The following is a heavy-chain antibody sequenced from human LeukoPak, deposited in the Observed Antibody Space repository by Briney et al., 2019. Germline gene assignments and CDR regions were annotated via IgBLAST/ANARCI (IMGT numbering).Heavy chain of an antibody. CDR3: ARDGNDDILTGVVGGFGMDV. Sequence: SGGSLRLSCAASGFTFSSYGMHWVRQAPGKGLEWVSSINSDSSLMFYAESVKGRFTISRDNARNSLYLQMNSLRAEDTAVYYCARDGNDDILTGVVGGFGMDVWGQGTTVTVSS. V-gene: IGHV3-21*01. D-gene: IGHD3-9*01. J-gene: IGHJ6*02. CDR1: GFTFSSYG. CDR2: INSDSSLM.